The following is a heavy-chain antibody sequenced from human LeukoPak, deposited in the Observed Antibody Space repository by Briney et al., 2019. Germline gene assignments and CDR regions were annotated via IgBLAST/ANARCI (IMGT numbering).Heavy chain of an antibody. D-gene: IGHD7-27*01. Sequence: GGSLRLSCAASGFTFSIYSMNWVRQAPGKGLEWVSYISSSGDTIYSGDSVKGRFAISRDNAKNSLYLQMNSLRAEDTAMYYCARDGFLGSPFDSWGQGTPVTVSS. CDR3: ARDGFLGSPFDS. J-gene: IGHJ4*02. CDR1: GFTFSIYS. CDR2: ISSSGDTI. V-gene: IGHV3-48*01.